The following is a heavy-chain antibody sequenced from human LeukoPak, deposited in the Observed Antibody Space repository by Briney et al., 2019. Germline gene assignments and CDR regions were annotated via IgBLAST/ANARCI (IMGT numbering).Heavy chain of an antibody. D-gene: IGHD5-12*01. J-gene: IGHJ6*03. CDR2: ISVYSGDT. CDR1: GYSFISYG. V-gene: IGHV1-18*01. Sequence: GASVKVSCKASGYSFISYGISWVRQAPGQGLEWMGAISVYSGDTNYAQKFQGRVTMTRDRSRSTAYMELRGLRSDDTAVYYCARDDSGYEEDYYCMDVWGKGTTVTVSS. CDR3: ARDDSGYEEDYYCMDV.